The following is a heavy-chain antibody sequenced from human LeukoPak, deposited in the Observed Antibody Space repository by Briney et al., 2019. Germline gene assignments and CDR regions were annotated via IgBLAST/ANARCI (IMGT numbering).Heavy chain of an antibody. CDR1: GYTFTCYY. D-gene: IGHD4-17*01. V-gene: IGHV1-2*02. CDR2: INPNSGGT. Sequence: SVKVSCKASGYTFTCYYMHWVRQAPGQGLEWMGWINPNSGGTNYAQKFQGRVTMTRDTSISTAYMELSSLRSEDTAVYYCARGRDYGDYEEGFDYWGQGTLVTVSS. J-gene: IGHJ4*02. CDR3: ARGRDYGDYEEGFDY.